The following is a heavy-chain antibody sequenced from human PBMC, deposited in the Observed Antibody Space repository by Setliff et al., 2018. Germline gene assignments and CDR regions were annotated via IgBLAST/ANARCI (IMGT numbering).Heavy chain of an antibody. CDR2: IRYDGSNK. D-gene: IGHD6-19*01. Sequence: GGSLRLSCAASGFTFSSYGMHWVRQAPGKGLEWVAFIRYDGSNKYYADSVKGRFTISRDNSKNTLYLQMNSLRAEDTAVYYCAKDAPQYSSGWYLPTNFDYWGQGTLVTGSS. CDR3: AKDAPQYSSGWYLPTNFDY. CDR1: GFTFSSYG. J-gene: IGHJ4*02. V-gene: IGHV3-30*02.